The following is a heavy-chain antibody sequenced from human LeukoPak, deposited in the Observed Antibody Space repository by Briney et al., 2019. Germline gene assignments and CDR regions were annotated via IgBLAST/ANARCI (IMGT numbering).Heavy chain of an antibody. V-gene: IGHV4-34*01. CDR2: IYHSGAT. CDR1: GGSFSGFY. Sequence: PSETLSLTCAVSGGSFSGFYWTWIRQFPGKGLEWIGEIYHSGATNSNPSFLRRVAMSVDTSKNQFTLNLTSVTAADTAIYFCARARRGYVRLDQWGQGTPVTVSS. D-gene: IGHD5-12*01. CDR3: ARARRGYVRLDQ. J-gene: IGHJ4*02.